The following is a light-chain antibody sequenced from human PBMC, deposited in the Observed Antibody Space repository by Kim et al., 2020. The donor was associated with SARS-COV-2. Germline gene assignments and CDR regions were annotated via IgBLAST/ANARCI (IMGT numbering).Light chain of an antibody. J-gene: IGKJ2*03. Sequence: DIVMTQSPDSLAVSLGERATINCKSSQSVLYTSSNKNNLAWYQQKSGQPPKLLIYWASTRESGVPDRFSGSGSGTDFTLTISSLQAEDVAVYYCQLHLSAPRSFGQGTRLEI. V-gene: IGKV4-1*01. CDR1: QSVLYTSSNKNN. CDR2: WAS. CDR3: QLHLSAPRS.